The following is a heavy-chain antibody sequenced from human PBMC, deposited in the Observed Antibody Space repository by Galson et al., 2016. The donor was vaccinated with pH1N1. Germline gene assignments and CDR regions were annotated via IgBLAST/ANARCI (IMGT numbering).Heavy chain of an antibody. CDR3: ARDGGRAGAFDI. J-gene: IGHJ3*02. D-gene: IGHD6-25*01. V-gene: IGHV1-69*06. CDR1: RGTFSNYV. CDR2: IIPLFGTA. Sequence: SVKVSCKPSRGTFSNYVINWVRQAPGQGLEWMGGIIPLFGTAYYARNFQGKFTITADKSTGTAYMELNSLTSEDTALYFCARDGGRAGAFDIWGPGTMVTVSS.